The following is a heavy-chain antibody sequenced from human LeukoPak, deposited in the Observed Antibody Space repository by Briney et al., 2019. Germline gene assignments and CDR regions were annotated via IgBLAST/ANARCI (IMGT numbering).Heavy chain of an antibody. CDR1: GFTFRKYW. CDR3: VRGLA. J-gene: IGHJ5*02. Sequence: GGSLRLSCAASGFTFRKYWMTWVRQAPGKGLEWVSSISSSSSYIYYADSVKGRFTVSRDNAKNSLYLQMNSLRAEDTAAYYCVRGLAWGQGTLVAVSS. V-gene: IGHV3-21*01. CDR2: ISSSSSYI.